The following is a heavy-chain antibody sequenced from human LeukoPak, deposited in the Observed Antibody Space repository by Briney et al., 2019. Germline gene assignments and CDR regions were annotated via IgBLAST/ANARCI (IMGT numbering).Heavy chain of an antibody. CDR2: ISWNSGSI. CDR3: AKVTPVNYYDSSGYYDY. Sequence: PGRSLRLSCAASGFTFDDYAMHWVRQAPGKGLEWVSGISWNSGSIGYADSVKGRFTISRDNAKNSLYLQMNSLRAEDTALYYCAKVTPVNYYDSSGYYDYWGQGTLVTVSS. V-gene: IGHV3-9*01. D-gene: IGHD3-22*01. CDR1: GFTFDDYA. J-gene: IGHJ4*02.